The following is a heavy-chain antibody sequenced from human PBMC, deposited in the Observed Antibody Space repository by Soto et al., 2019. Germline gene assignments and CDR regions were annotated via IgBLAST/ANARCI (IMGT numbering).Heavy chain of an antibody. CDR2: IDPSDSYT. J-gene: IGHJ3*02. CDR1: VYSFTRYW. Sequence: GESLKISCKGSVYSFTRYWIRWVRQMPGKVLELLGRIDPSDSYTKYSPSLEGHVTIAADQSISTEYQQWSSLKASDTDMYECASHRVRYFDWLYENEAFGIWGQGT. V-gene: IGHV5-10-1*01. CDR3: ASHRVRYFDWLYENEAFGI. D-gene: IGHD3-9*01.